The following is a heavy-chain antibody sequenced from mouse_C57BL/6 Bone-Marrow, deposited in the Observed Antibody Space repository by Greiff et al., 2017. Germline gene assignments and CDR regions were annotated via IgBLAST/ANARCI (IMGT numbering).Heavy chain of an antibody. CDR3: ASLITTVVATSLNYFDY. CDR1: GYAFSSYW. CDR2: IYPGDGDT. V-gene: IGHV1-80*01. J-gene: IGHJ2*01. Sequence: VQLQQSGAELVKPGASVKISCKASGYAFSSYWMNWVKQRPGKGLEWIGQIYPGDGDTNYNGKFKGKATLTADKSSSTAYMQLSSLTSEDSAVYFCASLITTVVATSLNYFDYWGQGTTLTVSS. D-gene: IGHD1-1*01.